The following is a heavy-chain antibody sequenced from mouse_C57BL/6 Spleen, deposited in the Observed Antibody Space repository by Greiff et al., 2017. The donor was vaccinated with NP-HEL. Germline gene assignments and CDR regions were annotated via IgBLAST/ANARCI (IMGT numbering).Heavy chain of an antibody. CDR3: ARNSDYVGWFAY. D-gene: IGHD2-13*01. V-gene: IGHV1-80*01. CDR1: GYAFSSYW. J-gene: IGHJ3*01. Sequence: VMLVESGAELVKPGASVKISCKASGYAFSSYWMNWVKQRPGKGLEWIGQIYPGDGDTNYNGKFKGKATLTADKSSSTAYMQLSSLTSEDSAVYFCARNSDYVGWFAYWGQGTLVSVSA. CDR2: IYPGDGDT.